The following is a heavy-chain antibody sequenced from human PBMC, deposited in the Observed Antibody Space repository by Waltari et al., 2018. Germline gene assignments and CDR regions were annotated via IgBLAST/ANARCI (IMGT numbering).Heavy chain of an antibody. V-gene: IGHV3-15*01. CDR2: IKSKTDGGTT. J-gene: IGHJ6*02. CDR1: GFTFSNAW. Sequence: EVQLVESGGGLVKPGGSLRLSCAASGFTFSNAWMSWVRQAPGKGLEWVGRIKSKTDGGTTDYAAPVKGRFTISRDDSKNTLYLQMNSLKTEATAVYYCTTDPTYYYYGMDVWGQGTTVTVSS. CDR3: TTDPTYYYYGMDV.